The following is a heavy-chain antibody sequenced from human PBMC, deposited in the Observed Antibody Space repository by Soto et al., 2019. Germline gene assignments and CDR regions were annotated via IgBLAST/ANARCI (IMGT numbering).Heavy chain of an antibody. Sequence: ASVKVSCKASGYTFTSYAMHWVRQASGQRLEWMGWINAGNGNTKYSQKFQGRVTITRDTSASTAYMELSSLRSEDTAVYYCARAGSRYSSNLDDYWGQGTLVTVSS. CDR1: GYTFTSYA. V-gene: IGHV1-3*01. D-gene: IGHD6-13*01. J-gene: IGHJ4*02. CDR3: ARAGSRYSSNLDDY. CDR2: INAGNGNT.